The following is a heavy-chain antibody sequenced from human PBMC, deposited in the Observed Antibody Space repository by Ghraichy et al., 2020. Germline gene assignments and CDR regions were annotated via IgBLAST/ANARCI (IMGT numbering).Heavy chain of an antibody. Sequence: GGSLRLSCAASEFSFSNYDMHWVRQVTGKGLEWVSGIDTADYTHYAGSVKGRFTISRENSKNSLSLQMNSLRAGDTAVYYCARSRSWGGYDWWGQGTLVTVSS. CDR2: IDTADYT. V-gene: IGHV3-13*04. CDR1: EFSFSNYD. CDR3: ARSRSWGGYDW. J-gene: IGHJ4*02. D-gene: IGHD5-12*01.